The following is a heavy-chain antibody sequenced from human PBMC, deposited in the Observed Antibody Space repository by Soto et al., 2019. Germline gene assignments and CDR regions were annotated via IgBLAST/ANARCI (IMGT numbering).Heavy chain of an antibody. Sequence: GGSLRLSCAASGFTFSNAWMSWVRQAPGKGLEWVGRIKSKTDGGTTDYAAPVKGRFTISRDDSKNTLYLQMNSLKTEDTAVYYCTTAFIPYYDFWSGPDYWGQGTLVTVSS. V-gene: IGHV3-15*01. D-gene: IGHD3-3*01. CDR2: IKSKTDGGTT. CDR1: GFTFSNAW. CDR3: TTAFIPYYDFWSGPDY. J-gene: IGHJ4*02.